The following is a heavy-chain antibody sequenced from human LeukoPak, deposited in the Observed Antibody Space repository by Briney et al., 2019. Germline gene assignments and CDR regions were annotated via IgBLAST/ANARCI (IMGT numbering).Heavy chain of an antibody. CDR1: GFTFSSYG. J-gene: IGHJ4*02. CDR2: ISYDGSNK. V-gene: IGHV3-30*18. CDR3: AKDVGGEDETDY. Sequence: GGSLRLSCAASGFTFSSYGMHWVRQAPGKGLEWVAVISYDGSNKYYADSVKGRFTISRDNSKNTLYLQMNSLRAEDMAVYYCAKDVGGEDETDYWGQGTLVTVSS. D-gene: IGHD3-16*01.